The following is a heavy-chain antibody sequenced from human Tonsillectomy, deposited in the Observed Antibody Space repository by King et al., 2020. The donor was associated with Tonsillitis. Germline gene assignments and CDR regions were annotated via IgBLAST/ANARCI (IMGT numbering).Heavy chain of an antibody. V-gene: IGHV3-74*01. CDR2: IDSDGSST. CDR1: GFTFSRYW. J-gene: IGHJ4*02. CDR3: ARDTYLYSSSSDLDY. D-gene: IGHD6-6*01. Sequence: VQLVESGGGLVQPGGSLRLSCAASGFTFSRYWMHWLRQAPGKGLVWVARIDSDGSSTRYADSVKGRFTISRDNAKNTLYLQMNSLRPEDTAVYYCARDTYLYSSSSDLDYWGQGILVTVSS.